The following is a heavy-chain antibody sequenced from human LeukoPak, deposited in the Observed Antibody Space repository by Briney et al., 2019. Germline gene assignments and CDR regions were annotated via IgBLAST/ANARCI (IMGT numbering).Heavy chain of an antibody. Sequence: GASVKVSCRASGYTFTGYHMHWVRQAPGQGLEWMGWINSYSGETNYAQKFQGRVTMARDTSISTAYVELSRLRSDDTAVYYCARATEGGYHYWGQGTLVTVSS. J-gene: IGHJ4*02. CDR3: ARATEGGYHY. V-gene: IGHV1-2*02. D-gene: IGHD3-22*01. CDR2: INSYSGET. CDR1: GYTFTGYH.